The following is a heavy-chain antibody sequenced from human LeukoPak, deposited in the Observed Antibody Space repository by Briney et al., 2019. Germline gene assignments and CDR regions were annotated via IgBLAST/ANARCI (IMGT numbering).Heavy chain of an antibody. D-gene: IGHD1-26*01. V-gene: IGHV4-59*08. Sequence: SETLSLTCTVSGGSISSYYWSWIRQPPGKGLEWIGDIYYSGSTNYNPSLKSRVTISVDTSKNQFSLRLSCVTAADTAVYYSARLASGSYGPLTPFDYWGQGTLVTVSS. CDR1: GGSISSYY. CDR3: ARLASGSYGPLTPFDY. CDR2: IYYSGST. J-gene: IGHJ4*02.